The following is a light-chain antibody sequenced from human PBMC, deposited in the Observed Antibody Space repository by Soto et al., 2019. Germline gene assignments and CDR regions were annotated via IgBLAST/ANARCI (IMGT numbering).Light chain of an antibody. J-gene: IGKJ3*01. V-gene: IGKV3-15*01. CDR2: GAS. CDR1: LSVGRN. Sequence: EAVLTQSPATLSVSPGERATLSCRASLSVGRNLAWYQQRPGQAPRLLIYGASTRATGIPVRISGSGSGTEFTLTISSLQSEDFGVYYCQQYNKWPLFTFGPGTRVDMK. CDR3: QQYNKWPLFT.